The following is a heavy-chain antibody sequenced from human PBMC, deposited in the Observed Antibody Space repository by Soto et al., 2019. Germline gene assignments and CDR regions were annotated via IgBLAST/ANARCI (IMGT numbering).Heavy chain of an antibody. CDR1: GGSFSGYY. J-gene: IGHJ4*02. V-gene: IGHV4-34*01. CDR3: ARGRGYSYGSLDY. D-gene: IGHD5-18*01. CDR2: INHSGST. Sequence: SETLSHTCAVDGGSFSGYYGSWIRQPPGKGLEWIGEINHSGSTNYNPSLKSRVTISVDTSKNQFSLKLSSVTAADTAVYYCARGRGYSYGSLDYWGQGTLVTVS.